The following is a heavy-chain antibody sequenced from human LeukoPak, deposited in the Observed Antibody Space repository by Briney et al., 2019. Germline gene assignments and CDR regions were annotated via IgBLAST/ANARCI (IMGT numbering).Heavy chain of an antibody. CDR3: ARGPGYYYDSSGYPEITHPFDY. Sequence: PSETLSLTCTVSGDSISSGGSHWSWIRQHPGKGLEFIGYIYYSGRTSYNPSLKSRVTISLDTSQNQFSLKLSSVTAADTAVYYCARGPGYYYDSSGYPEITHPFDYWGQGTLVTVSS. D-gene: IGHD3-22*01. CDR2: IYYSGRT. CDR1: GDSISSGGSH. J-gene: IGHJ4*02. V-gene: IGHV4-31*03.